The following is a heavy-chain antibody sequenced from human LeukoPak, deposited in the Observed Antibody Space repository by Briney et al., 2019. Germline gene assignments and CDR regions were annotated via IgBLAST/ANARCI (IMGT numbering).Heavy chain of an antibody. V-gene: IGHV1-69*04. CDR3: ARDRGKYSSRYYYYYGMDV. D-gene: IGHD6-6*01. CDR2: IIPILGIA. Sequence: SVKVSRKASGGTFSSYAISWVRQAPGQGLEWMGRIIPILGIANYAQKFQGRVTITADKSTSTAYMELSSLRSEDTAVYYCARDRGKYSSRYYYYYGMDVWGQGTTVTVSS. J-gene: IGHJ6*02. CDR1: GGTFSSYA.